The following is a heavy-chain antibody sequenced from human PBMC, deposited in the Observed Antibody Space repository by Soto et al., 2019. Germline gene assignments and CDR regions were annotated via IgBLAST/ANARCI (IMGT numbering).Heavy chain of an antibody. CDR3: TRTKAASFQNWFHP. V-gene: IGHV1-2*02. J-gene: IGHJ5*02. D-gene: IGHD6-13*01. CDR1: GYTFKAYH. Sequence: ASVKDSFKASGYTFKAYHIHWVRQAPGQGLEWMAWINPNSGGTNYAQKFQGRVTMTKDTSISTAYMELSSLTSDDTAIYYCTRTKAASFQNWFHPWGQGTLVTVSS. CDR2: INPNSGGT.